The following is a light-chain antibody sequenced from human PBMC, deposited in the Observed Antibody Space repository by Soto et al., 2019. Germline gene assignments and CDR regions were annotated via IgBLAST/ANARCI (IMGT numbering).Light chain of an antibody. CDR2: EVS. V-gene: IGLV2-14*01. CDR1: SSDIGSYNF. J-gene: IGLJ3*02. CDR3: SSYTTGDTK. Sequence: QSALTQRASVSGSPGQSITISCTGTSSDIGSYNFVSWYQQYPGKAPKVIIYEVSNRPSGVSNRFSGSKSGNTASLTISGLQAEDAADYYCSSYTTGDTKFGGGTKLTVL.